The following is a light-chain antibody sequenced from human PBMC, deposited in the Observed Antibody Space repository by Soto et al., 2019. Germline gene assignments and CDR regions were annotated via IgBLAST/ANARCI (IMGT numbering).Light chain of an antibody. CDR1: GSNIGSNY. CDR2: SNI. Sequence: QAVVTQPPSASGTPGQRVTISCSGSGSNIGSNYVYWYQQLPGTAPKLLIYSNIQRPSGVPDRFSGSKSDTSASLAISGLRSEDEADYYCAAWDDSLSGVVFGGGTKLTVL. J-gene: IGLJ2*01. V-gene: IGLV1-47*02. CDR3: AAWDDSLSGVV.